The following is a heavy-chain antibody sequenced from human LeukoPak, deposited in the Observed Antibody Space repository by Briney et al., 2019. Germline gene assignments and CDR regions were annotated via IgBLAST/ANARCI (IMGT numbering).Heavy chain of an antibody. CDR1: GGSFSGYY. J-gene: IGHJ5*02. CDR2: INHSGST. CDR3: ARGLTTVTTFNWFDP. D-gene: IGHD4-17*01. V-gene: IGHV4-34*01. Sequence: SSETLSLTCAVYGGSFSGYYWSWIRQPPGKGLEWIGEINHSGSTNYNPSLKSRVTISIDTSKNQFSLKLSSVTAADTAVYICARGLTTVTTFNWFDPWGRGTLVTVSS.